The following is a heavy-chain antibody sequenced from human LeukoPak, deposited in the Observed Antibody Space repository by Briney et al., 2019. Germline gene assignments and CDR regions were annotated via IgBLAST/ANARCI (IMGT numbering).Heavy chain of an antibody. D-gene: IGHD6-13*01. CDR3: ARDEQQQPYYNYGMDV. J-gene: IGHJ6*04. V-gene: IGHV6-1*01. CDR1: GDSVSSNSAA. Sequence: SQALSLTCAISGDSVSSNSAALNWIRQSPSRGLEWLGRTYYRSKWYNDYAVSVKSRIIVNPDTSKNQFSLQLNSVTPEDTAVYYCARDEQQQPYYNYGMDVWGKGTTVTVSS. CDR2: TYYRSKWYN.